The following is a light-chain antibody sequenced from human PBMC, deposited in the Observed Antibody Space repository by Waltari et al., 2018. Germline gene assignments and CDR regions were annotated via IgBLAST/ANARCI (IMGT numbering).Light chain of an antibody. Sequence: QSALTQPASVSGSPGQSITISCTGTSSDVGRYDLVSWYQQTPGKAPKLMVYDVPKLPSGVSSRCSASKSGNTASPTISALQSEDEADYFCSSYRSSTTPIPVFGGGTKLTVL. J-gene: IGLJ2*01. CDR2: DVP. CDR1: SSDVGRYDL. CDR3: SSYRSSTTPIPV. V-gene: IGLV2-14*02.